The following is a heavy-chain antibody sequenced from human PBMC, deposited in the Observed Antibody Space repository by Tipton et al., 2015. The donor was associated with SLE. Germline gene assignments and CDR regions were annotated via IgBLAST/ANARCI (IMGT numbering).Heavy chain of an antibody. CDR1: GDSVSSNSAA. CDR3: TRPTAKWD. D-gene: IGHD1-26*01. V-gene: IGHV6-1*01. CDR2: TYHRAKWHH. Sequence: GLVKPSQTLSLTCAISGDSVSSNSAAWNWIRQSPSRGLEWLERTYHRAKWHHDYALSVQSRIIINPDTSKNQFSLQLNSVTPEDTAVYYCTRPTAKWDWGQGTLVTVSS. J-gene: IGHJ4*02.